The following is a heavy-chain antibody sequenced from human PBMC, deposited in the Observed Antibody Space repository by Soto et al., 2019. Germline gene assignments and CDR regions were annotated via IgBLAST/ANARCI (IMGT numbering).Heavy chain of an antibody. CDR1: GFTFSTYA. CDR3: ARNLRSDLERGDI. CDR2: VSASGLNT. Sequence: PGGSLGLSCAASGFTFSTYAIAWVRQAPGKGLEWVSGVSASGLNTDYADPVKGRFYISRDNSRNSVYLQMNSLRAEDTALYYCARNLRSDLERGDIWGQGTMVTVSS. J-gene: IGHJ3*02. V-gene: IGHV3-23*01. D-gene: IGHD1-1*01.